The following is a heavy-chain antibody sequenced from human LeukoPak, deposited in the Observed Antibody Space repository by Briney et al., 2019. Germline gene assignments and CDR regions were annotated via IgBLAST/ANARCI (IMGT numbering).Heavy chain of an antibody. CDR3: TTALIDPKN. V-gene: IGHV3-15*01. J-gene: IGHJ1*01. D-gene: IGHD3-22*01. Sequence: PSETLSLTCAVPGYSISSGYYWGWIRQLPGKGLEWVGRIKSKTDGGTTDYAAPVKGRFTISRDDSKNTLYLQMNSLKTEDTAVYYCTTALIDPKNWGQGTLVTVSS. CDR2: IKSKTDGGTT. CDR1: GYSISSGYY.